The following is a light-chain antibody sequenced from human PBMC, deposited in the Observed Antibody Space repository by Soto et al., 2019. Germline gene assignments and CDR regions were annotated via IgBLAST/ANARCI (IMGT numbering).Light chain of an antibody. CDR2: GAA. CDR1: QNIRNY. J-gene: IGKJ4*01. Sequence: DIQMTQSPSSLSASVGDRVAITCRASQNIRNYLNWYQQKPGKAPRVLIYGAASLQSGVPSRFSGSGSGTNFSLTINSLQPEDYANYYCQQSYNIQALTFGGGTKVDIX. V-gene: IGKV1-39*01. CDR3: QQSYNIQALT.